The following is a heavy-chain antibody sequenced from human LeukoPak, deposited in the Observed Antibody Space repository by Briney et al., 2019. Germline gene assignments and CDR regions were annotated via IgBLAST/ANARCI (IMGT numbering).Heavy chain of an antibody. V-gene: IGHV3-30*18. CDR2: ILYDGSRE. Sequence: GRSLRLSCVASGFTFNRCGMHWARHAPGKGLEWVARILYDGSREYYADSVEGRFTIARDNSKNTLYLEMNSLREEDTAVYYCVKSSGTEDYGMDAWGQGTTVTVSS. CDR3: VKSSGTEDYGMDA. D-gene: IGHD3-10*01. CDR1: GFTFNRCG. J-gene: IGHJ6*02.